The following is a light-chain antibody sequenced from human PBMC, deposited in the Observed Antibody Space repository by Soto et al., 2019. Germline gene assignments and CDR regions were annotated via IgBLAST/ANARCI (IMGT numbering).Light chain of an antibody. J-gene: IGKJ4*01. CDR2: GAS. Sequence: EIVMTQSPATLSVSPGERATLSCRASQSVSSNLAWYQQKPGQAPRLLIYGASTRATGLPARFSGSGSGTEFTLTISSLQSEDFAVYYCQHYNNWPPLTFGGGTKVEIK. CDR3: QHYNNWPPLT. CDR1: QSVSSN. V-gene: IGKV3-15*01.